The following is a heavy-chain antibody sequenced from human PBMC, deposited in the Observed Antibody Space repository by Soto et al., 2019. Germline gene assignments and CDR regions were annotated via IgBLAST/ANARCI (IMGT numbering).Heavy chain of an antibody. D-gene: IGHD1-1*01. V-gene: IGHV4-61*08. J-gene: IGHJ6*02. CDR3: ARGWATGTGNYYFALDV. Sequence: QVQLQESGPGLVKPSETLSLTCSVSGGSVSVGGFYWSWIRQPPGKGLEWIGYVYYNGDTNYNPSLTNRITISVDTSKDQFSLRMASVTAADTALYYCARGWATGTGNYYFALDVWGQGTTVSVSS. CDR2: VYYNGDT. CDR1: GGSVSVGGFY.